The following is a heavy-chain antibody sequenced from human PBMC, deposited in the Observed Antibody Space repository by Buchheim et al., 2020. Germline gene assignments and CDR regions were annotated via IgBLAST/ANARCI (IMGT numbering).Heavy chain of an antibody. Sequence: QVQLQESGPGLVKPSQTLSLTCTVSGGSISSVGCYWGWIRQPPGKGLEYIGYIYGSGSTYNNPSLQSRITMSVDTSKNQFSLKLSSVTAADTAIYYCARVNTAMVTVDYWGPGTL. CDR3: ARVNTAMVTVDY. D-gene: IGHD5-18*01. CDR2: IYGSGST. CDR1: GGSISSVGCY. V-gene: IGHV4-30-4*08. J-gene: IGHJ4*02.